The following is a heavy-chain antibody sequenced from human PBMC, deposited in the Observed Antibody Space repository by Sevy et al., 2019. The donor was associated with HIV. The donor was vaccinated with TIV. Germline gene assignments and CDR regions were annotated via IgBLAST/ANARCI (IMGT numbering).Heavy chain of an antibody. Sequence: ASVKVSCKTSGGTFRSYAISWVRQAPGQGLEWMGWIIPIFGTVNYAQKFRGRVTITADKSTSTAYMELSSLRSEDTAVYYCARNSMVRGVISYFDYWGQGSLVTVSS. D-gene: IGHD3-10*01. J-gene: IGHJ4*02. V-gene: IGHV1-69*06. CDR3: ARNSMVRGVISYFDY. CDR2: IIPIFGTV. CDR1: GGTFRSYA.